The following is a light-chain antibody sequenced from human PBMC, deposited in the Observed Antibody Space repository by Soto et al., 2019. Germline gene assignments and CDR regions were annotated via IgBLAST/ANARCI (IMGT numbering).Light chain of an antibody. V-gene: IGKV3-11*01. J-gene: IGKJ4*01. CDR2: DAS. CDR1: QSVSSY. Sequence: EIVLTQSPATQSLSPGERATLSCRASQSVSSYLAWYQQKPGQAPRLLIYDASNRATGIPARFSGSGSGTDFTLTISSLEREDFAVYYCQQRSNWPLTFGGGTKVEIK. CDR3: QQRSNWPLT.